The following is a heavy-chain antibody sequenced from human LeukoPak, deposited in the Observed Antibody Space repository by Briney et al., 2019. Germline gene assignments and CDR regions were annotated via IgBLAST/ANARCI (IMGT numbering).Heavy chain of an antibody. V-gene: IGHV4-34*01. CDR2: INHSGST. CDR3: ARAPGGYCSSTSCRTQKNWFDP. J-gene: IGHJ5*02. D-gene: IGHD2-2*01. CDR1: GGSISSYY. Sequence: SETLSLTCTVSGGSISSYYWSWIRQPPGKGLEWIGEINHSGSTNYNPSLKSRVTISVDTSKNQFSLKLSSVTAADTAVYYCARAPGGYCSSTSCRTQKNWFDPWGQGTLVTVSS.